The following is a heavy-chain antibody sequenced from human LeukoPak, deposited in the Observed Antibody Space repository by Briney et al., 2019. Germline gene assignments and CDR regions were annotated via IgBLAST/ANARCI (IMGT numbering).Heavy chain of an antibody. CDR2: IYSGGST. V-gene: IGHV3-66*01. Sequence: PGGPLRLSCAASGFTVSSNYMSWVCQAPGKGLEWVSVIYSGGSTYYADSVKGRFTISRDNSKNTLYLQMNSLRAEDTAVYYCAREGKSIVDQFSSGWILWGQGTLVTVSS. CDR1: GFTVSSNY. CDR3: AREGKSIVDQFSSGWIL. J-gene: IGHJ4*02. D-gene: IGHD6-19*01.